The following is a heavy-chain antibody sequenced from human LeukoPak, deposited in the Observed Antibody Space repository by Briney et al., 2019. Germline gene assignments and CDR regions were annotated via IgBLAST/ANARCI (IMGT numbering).Heavy chain of an antibody. J-gene: IGHJ4*02. D-gene: IGHD2-2*01. CDR2: ISSSGSTI. Sequence: GGSLRLSCAASGFTFSDYYMSWIRQAPGKGLEWGSYISSSGSTIYYADSVKGRFTISRDNAKNSLYLQMNSLRAEDTAVYYCARDRVYCSSTSCYYMQFFDYWGQGTLVTVSS. CDR3: ARDRVYCSSTSCYYMQFFDY. CDR1: GFTFSDYY. V-gene: IGHV3-11*01.